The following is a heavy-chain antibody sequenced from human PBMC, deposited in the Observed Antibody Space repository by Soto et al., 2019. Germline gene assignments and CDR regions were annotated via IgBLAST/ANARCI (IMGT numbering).Heavy chain of an antibody. CDR2: INAGNGNT. D-gene: IGHD5-18*01. Sequence: QVQLVQSGAEVKKPGASVKVSYKASGYTFTSYAMHWVRQAPGQRLEWMGWINAGNGNTKYSQKFQGRVTITRDTSASTANRELSSLRSEDTAVYYCARVPGYSYGYNWGQGTLVTVSS. CDR3: ARVPGYSYGYN. J-gene: IGHJ4*02. CDR1: GYTFTSYA. V-gene: IGHV1-3*01.